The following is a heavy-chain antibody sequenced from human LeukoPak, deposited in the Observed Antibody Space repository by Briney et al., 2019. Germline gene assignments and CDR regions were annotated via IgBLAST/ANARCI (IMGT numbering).Heavy chain of an antibody. CDR2: IRYDGSNK. J-gene: IGHJ4*02. D-gene: IGHD6-25*01. CDR3: AKDQGLPGIAAPFDY. CDR1: GFTFSSYG. Sequence: GVSLRLSCAASGFTFSSYGMHWVRQAPGKGLEWVAFIRYDGSNKYYADSVEGRLTISRDNSKNTLYLQMNSLRAEDTAVYYCAKDQGLPGIAAPFDYWGQGTLVTVSS. V-gene: IGHV3-30*02.